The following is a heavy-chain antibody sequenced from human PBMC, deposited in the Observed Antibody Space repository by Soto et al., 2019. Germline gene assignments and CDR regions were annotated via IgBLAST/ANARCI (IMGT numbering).Heavy chain of an antibody. D-gene: IGHD5-12*01. CDR1: GFTFRSYA. CDR2: INSGSSTI. V-gene: IGHV3-48*02. J-gene: IGHJ4*02. CDR3: VIYRGYTGYDLEY. Sequence: EVQLVESGGGLVQPGGSLRLSCAASGFTFRSYAMNWVRQAPGKGLEWVSYINSGSSTIYYADSAKGRFTISRDNAKNSLYLQMNSLRDEDTSVYFCVIYRGYTGYDLEYWGQGALVTVSS.